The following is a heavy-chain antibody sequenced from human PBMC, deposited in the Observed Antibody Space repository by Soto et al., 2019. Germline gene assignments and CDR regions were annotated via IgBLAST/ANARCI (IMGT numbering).Heavy chain of an antibody. CDR2: INAGNGNT. D-gene: IGHD6-19*01. J-gene: IGHJ4*02. V-gene: IGHV1-3*01. Sequence: QVQLVQSGAEVKKPGASVKVSCKASGYTFTSYAMHWVRQAPGQRLEWMGWINAGNGNTKYSQKFQGRVTITRDTSASTAYMELSSLRSEDTAVYYCASRIAVAGFDYWGQGTLVTVSS. CDR3: ASRIAVAGFDY. CDR1: GYTFTSYA.